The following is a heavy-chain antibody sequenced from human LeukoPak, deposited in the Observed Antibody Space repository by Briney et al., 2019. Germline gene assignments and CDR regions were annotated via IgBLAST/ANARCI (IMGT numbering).Heavy chain of an antibody. CDR1: GYTFTSYG. CDR3: ARRYCSGGSCYSRPPFDY. V-gene: IGHV1-18*01. CDR2: ISAYNGNT. J-gene: IGHJ4*02. D-gene: IGHD2-15*01. Sequence: VSVKVSCKASGYTFTSYGISWVRQAPGQGLEWMGWISAYNGNTNYAQKLQGRVTMTTDTSTSTAYMELRSLRSDDTAVYYCARRYCSGGSCYSRPPFDYWGQGTLVTVSS.